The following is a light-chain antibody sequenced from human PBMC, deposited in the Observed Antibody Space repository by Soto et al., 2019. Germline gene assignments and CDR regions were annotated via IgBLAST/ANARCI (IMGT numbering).Light chain of an antibody. V-gene: IGLV2-23*01. Sequence: SALTQPASVSGSPTQSITISCTGASSDVGSYNLVSWYQQHPGKAPKLMIYEGSKRPSGVSNRFSGSKSGNTASLTISGLQAEDEANYYCCSYAGSNTPVVLGGGTKLTVL. CDR1: SSDVGSYNL. J-gene: IGLJ2*01. CDR3: CSYAGSNTPVV. CDR2: EGS.